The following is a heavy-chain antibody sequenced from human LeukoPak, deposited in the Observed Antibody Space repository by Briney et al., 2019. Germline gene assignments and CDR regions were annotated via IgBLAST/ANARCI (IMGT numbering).Heavy chain of an antibody. D-gene: IGHD2-8*01. V-gene: IGHV3-30*18. CDR3: AKEEGRVFVYYYYYYMDV. Sequence: PGGSLRLSCAASGFTFSSYGMHWVRQAPGKGLEWVAVISHDGGYKDYADSVKGRFTISRDNSKNTLYLQMNSLRAEDTAVYYCAKEEGRVFVYYYYYYMDVWGKGTTVTISS. CDR2: ISHDGGYK. CDR1: GFTFSSYG. J-gene: IGHJ6*03.